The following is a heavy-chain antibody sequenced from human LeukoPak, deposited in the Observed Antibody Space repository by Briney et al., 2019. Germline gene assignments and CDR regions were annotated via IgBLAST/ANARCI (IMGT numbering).Heavy chain of an antibody. CDR1: GGSISSGGYY. Sequence: SETLSLTCTVSGGSISSGGYYWSWIRQHPGKGLEWIGYIYYSGSTYHNPSLKSRVTISVDTSKNQFSLKLSSVTAADTAVYYCARCEALDYGDYQYYFDYWCQGTLVTVSS. V-gene: IGHV4-31*03. J-gene: IGHJ4*02. D-gene: IGHD4-17*01. CDR3: ARCEALDYGDYQYYFDY. CDR2: IYYSGST.